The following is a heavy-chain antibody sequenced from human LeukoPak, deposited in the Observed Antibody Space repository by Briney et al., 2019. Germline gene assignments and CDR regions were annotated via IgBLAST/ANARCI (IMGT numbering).Heavy chain of an antibody. V-gene: IGHV3-23*01. D-gene: IGHD3-22*01. CDR1: GFTFSNYG. CDR2: ISGSGGST. J-gene: IGHJ4*02. CDR3: AKDTKPYYYDSSGYYPPPYFDY. Sequence: GTSLRLSCAASGFTFSNYGMHWVRQAPGKGLEWVSAISGSGGSTYYADSVKGRFTISRDNSKNTLYLQMNSLRAEDTAVYYCAKDTKPYYYDSSGYYPPPYFDYWGQGTLVTVSS.